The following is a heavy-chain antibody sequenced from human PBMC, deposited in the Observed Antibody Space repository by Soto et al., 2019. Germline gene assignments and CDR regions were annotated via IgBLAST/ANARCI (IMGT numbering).Heavy chain of an antibody. D-gene: IGHD5-12*01. CDR3: HGYGY. CDR1: GFTVSSTNY. Sequence: EVQLVESGGGLIQPGGSLRLSCVVSGFTVSSTNYMSWVRQASGKGLECVSVIYSGGTTFYAASVKGRFTISRDNSKNTLYLQMNSLRAEDTAVYYCHGYGYWGQGTLVTVSS. CDR2: IYSGGTT. J-gene: IGHJ4*02. V-gene: IGHV3-53*01.